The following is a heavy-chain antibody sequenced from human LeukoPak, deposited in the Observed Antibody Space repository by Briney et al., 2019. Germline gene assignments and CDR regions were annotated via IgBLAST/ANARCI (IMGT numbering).Heavy chain of an antibody. J-gene: IGHJ4*02. D-gene: IGHD1-26*01. CDR1: GYTFTSYG. Sequence: ASVKVSCKASGYTFTSYGISWVRQASGQGLEWMGWISAYNGNTNYAQKLQGRVTMTTDTSTSTAYMELRSLRSDDTAVYYCARDRNPSIVGATDYWGQGTLVTVSS. V-gene: IGHV1-18*01. CDR3: ARDRNPSIVGATDY. CDR2: ISAYNGNT.